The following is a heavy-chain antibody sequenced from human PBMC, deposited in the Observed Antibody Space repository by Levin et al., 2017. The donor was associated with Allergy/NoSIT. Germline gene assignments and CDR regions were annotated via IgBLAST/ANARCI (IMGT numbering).Heavy chain of an antibody. CDR2: IKPDGSEQ. CDR3: ARDGFASGASDI. D-gene: IGHD3-10*01. V-gene: IGHV3-7*01. J-gene: IGHJ3*02. Sequence: GESLKISCAASGFTFTTYWMNWVRQAPGKGLEWVANIKPDGSEQYYMDSVKGRFTISRDNAKNSLSLQMNSLRAEDTAVYYCARDGFASGASDIWGQGTMVTVSS. CDR1: GFTFTTYW.